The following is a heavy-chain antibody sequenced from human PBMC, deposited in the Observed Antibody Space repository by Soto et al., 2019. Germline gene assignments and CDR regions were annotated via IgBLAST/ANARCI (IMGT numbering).Heavy chain of an antibody. CDR2: IYHSGST. V-gene: IGHV4-4*02. D-gene: IGHD4-17*01. CDR3: ARAATEPRMTTYEIGAFDI. J-gene: IGHJ3*02. CDR1: SGSISSSNW. Sequence: QVQLQESGPGLVKPSGTLSLTCAVSSGSISSSNWWSWVRQPPGKGLEWIREIYHSGSTNYNPSLKSRVTISVDKSKTQFSLKLSSVTAADTAVYYCARAATEPRMTTYEIGAFDIWGQGTMVTVSS.